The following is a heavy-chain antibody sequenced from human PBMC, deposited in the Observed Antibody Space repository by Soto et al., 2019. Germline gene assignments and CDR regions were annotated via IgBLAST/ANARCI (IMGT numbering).Heavy chain of an antibody. CDR1: GFTFSSYE. CDR3: AREAREGSGSYVGWFDP. J-gene: IGHJ5*02. Sequence: EVQLVESGGGLVQPGGSLRLSCAASGFTFSSYEMNWVRQAPGKGLEWVSYISSSGSTIYYADSVKGRFTISRDNAKNSLYLQMNSLRAEDTAVYYCAREAREGSGSYVGWFDPWGQGTLLTVSS. V-gene: IGHV3-48*03. D-gene: IGHD3-10*01. CDR2: ISSSGSTI.